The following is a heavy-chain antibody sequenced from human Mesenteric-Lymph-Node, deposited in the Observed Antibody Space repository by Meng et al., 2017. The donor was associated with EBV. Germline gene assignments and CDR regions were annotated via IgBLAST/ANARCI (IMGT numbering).Heavy chain of an antibody. CDR1: GVTLISCGFY. Sequence: TLALPCTVSGVTLISCGFYWVLMRQPQGTGVEGIGSIYYSRSTYYNPALKSRVTISEDTTKNQFSLKLSSVTAADAAVYYCATASLTVDYWGQGTLVTVSS. CDR2: IYYSRST. CDR3: ATASLTVDY. V-gene: IGHV4-39*07. J-gene: IGHJ4*02.